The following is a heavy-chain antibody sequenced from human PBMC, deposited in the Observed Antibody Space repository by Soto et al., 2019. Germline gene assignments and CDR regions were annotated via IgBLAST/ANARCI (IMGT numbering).Heavy chain of an antibody. J-gene: IGHJ4*02. CDR2: ISSRSSYI. CDR3: ARVEMATRGIDY. V-gene: IGHV3-21*01. CDR1: GFTLSSYS. Sequence: EVQLVESGGGLVKPGGSLRLSFEASGFTLSSYSMNWVRQAPGKGLEWVSSISSRSSYINYADSVKGRFTISRDNAKNSLYLQMNSLRAEDTAVYYCARVEMATRGIDYWGQGTLVTVSS. D-gene: IGHD5-12*01.